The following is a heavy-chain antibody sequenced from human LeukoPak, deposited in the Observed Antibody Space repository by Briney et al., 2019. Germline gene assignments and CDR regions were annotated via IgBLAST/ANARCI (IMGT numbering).Heavy chain of an antibody. V-gene: IGHV3-23*01. J-gene: IGHJ5*02. CDR1: GFTFSSYA. CDR3: AGSGSRGNWFDP. Sequence: GGSLRLSCAASGFTFSSYAMSWVRQAPGKGLEWVSAISGSGGSTYYADSVKGRFTISRDNAKNTLYLQMNSLRAEDTAAYYCAGSGSRGNWFDPWGQGTPVTVSS. D-gene: IGHD1-26*01. CDR2: ISGSGGST.